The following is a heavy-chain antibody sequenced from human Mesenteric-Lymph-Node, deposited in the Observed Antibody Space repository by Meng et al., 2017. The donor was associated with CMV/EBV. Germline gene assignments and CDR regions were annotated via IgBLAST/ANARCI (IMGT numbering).Heavy chain of an antibody. J-gene: IGHJ6*02. CDR2: INPNSGGT. V-gene: IGHV1-2*02. D-gene: IGHD3-10*01. Sequence: ASVKVSCKASGYTFTGYYMHWVRQAPGQGLEWMGWINPNSGGTNYAQKFQDRVTMTRDTSISTVYMQLSRLRSDDTAVYYCATYYGGPKSGMDVWGQGTTVTVSS. CDR3: ATYYGGPKSGMDV. CDR1: GYTFTGYY.